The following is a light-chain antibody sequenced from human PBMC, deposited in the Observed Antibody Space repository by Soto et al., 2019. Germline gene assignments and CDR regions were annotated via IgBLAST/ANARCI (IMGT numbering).Light chain of an antibody. J-gene: IGLJ1*01. V-gene: IGLV2-14*01. CDR1: SSDVGGYNY. Sequence: QSALTQPASVSGSPGQSITISCTGTSSDVGGYNYVSWYQQHPGKAPKLMIYEVSYRPSGVSNRFSASKSGNTASLTISGLQADDEADYYCSSYTTSSTYVFGTGTKVTVL. CDR3: SSYTTSSTYV. CDR2: EVS.